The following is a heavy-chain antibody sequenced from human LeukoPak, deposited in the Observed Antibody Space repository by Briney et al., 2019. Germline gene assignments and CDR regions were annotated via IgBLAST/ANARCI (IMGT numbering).Heavy chain of an antibody. CDR1: GGSISSSNW. D-gene: IGHD3-10*01. Sequence: SGILSLTCAVSGGSISSSNWWSWVRQPPGKGLEWIGEIYHSGSTNYNPSLKSRVTISVDKSKNQFSLKLSSVTAADTAVYYCARDRGEYYGSGSYYNDDAFDIWGQGTMVTVSS. V-gene: IGHV4-4*02. J-gene: IGHJ3*02. CDR2: IYHSGST. CDR3: ARDRGEYYGSGSYYNDDAFDI.